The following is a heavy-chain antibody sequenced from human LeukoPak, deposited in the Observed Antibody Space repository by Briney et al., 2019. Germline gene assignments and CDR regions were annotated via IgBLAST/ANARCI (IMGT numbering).Heavy chain of an antibody. Sequence: GASVKVSCKASGGTFSSYAISWVRQAPGQGLEWMGGIIPIFGTANYAQRFQGRVTITADESTSTAYMELSSLRSEDTAVYYCARGIRGGNTAYWGQGTLVTVSS. CDR3: ARGIRGGNTAY. V-gene: IGHV1-69*13. CDR1: GGTFSSYA. J-gene: IGHJ4*02. D-gene: IGHD4-23*01. CDR2: IIPIFGTA.